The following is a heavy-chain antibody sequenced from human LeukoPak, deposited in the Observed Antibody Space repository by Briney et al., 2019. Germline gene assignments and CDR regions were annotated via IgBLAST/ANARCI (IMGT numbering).Heavy chain of an antibody. CDR3: AKYVVVPAAIGGNWFDP. CDR2: ISGSGGST. CDR1: GFTFSSYA. D-gene: IGHD2-2*02. V-gene: IGHV3-23*01. J-gene: IGHJ5*02. Sequence: GGSLRLSCAASGFTFSSYAMSWVRQAPGKGLEWVSAISGSGGSTYYADSVKGRFTISRDNSKNTLYLQMNSLRAEDTAVYYCAKYVVVPAAIGGNWFDPWGQGTLVTVSS.